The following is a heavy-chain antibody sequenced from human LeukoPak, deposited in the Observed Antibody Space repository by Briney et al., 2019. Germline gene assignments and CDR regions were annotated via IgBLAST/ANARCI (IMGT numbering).Heavy chain of an antibody. CDR3: ARRDMSKAGFDY. J-gene: IGHJ4*02. D-gene: IGHD6-19*01. CDR2: IYYSGST. CDR1: GGSISSSSYY. V-gene: IGHV4-39*01. Sequence: SETLSLTCTVSGGSISSSSYYWGWIRQPPGKGLEWIGSIYYSGSTYYNPSLKSRVTISVDTSKNQFSLRLSSVTAADTAVYYCARRDMSKAGFDYWGQGTLVTVSS.